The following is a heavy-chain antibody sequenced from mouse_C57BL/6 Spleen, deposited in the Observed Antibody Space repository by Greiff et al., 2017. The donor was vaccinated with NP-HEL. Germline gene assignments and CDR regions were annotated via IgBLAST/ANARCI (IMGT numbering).Heavy chain of an antibody. V-gene: IGHV2-6*03. CDR3: ARDGSDLYYFDY. CDR1: GFSLTSYG. Sequence: QVQLQESGPGLVAPSQSLSITCTVSGFSLTSYGVHWVRQPPGKGLEWRVVIWSDGSTTYNSALKSRLSISKDNSKSQVFLKMNSHQTDDTAMYYCARDGSDLYYFDYWGQGTTLTVSS. D-gene: IGHD3-2*02. CDR2: IWSDGST. J-gene: IGHJ2*01.